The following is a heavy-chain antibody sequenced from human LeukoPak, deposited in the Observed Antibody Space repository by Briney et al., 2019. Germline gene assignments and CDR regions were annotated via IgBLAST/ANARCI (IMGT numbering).Heavy chain of an antibody. CDR2: EWYDGSNK. D-gene: IGHD2-2*01. J-gene: IGHJ4*02. CDR1: GFTFSNYG. Sequence: GSSLRLSCAASGFTFSNYGMHWVRQAPGKGLEWVAVEWYDGSNKYYADSVKGRFTISRDNSKNTLYLQMNSLRAEDTAVYYCANREYHLPALYWGQGTLVTVSS. CDR3: ANREYHLPALY. V-gene: IGHV3-33*06.